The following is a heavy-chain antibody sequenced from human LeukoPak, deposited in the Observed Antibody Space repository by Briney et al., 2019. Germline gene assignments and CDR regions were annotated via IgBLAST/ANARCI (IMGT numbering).Heavy chain of an antibody. J-gene: IGHJ4*02. Sequence: SETLSHTCAVYGGSFSGYYWSWIRQPPGKGLEWIGEINHSGSTNYNPSLKSRVTISVDTSKNQFSLKLSSVTAADTAVYYCARGGGYSYGYGYWGQGTLVTVSS. CDR1: GGSFSGYY. D-gene: IGHD5-18*01. CDR3: ARGGGYSYGYGY. V-gene: IGHV4-34*01. CDR2: INHSGST.